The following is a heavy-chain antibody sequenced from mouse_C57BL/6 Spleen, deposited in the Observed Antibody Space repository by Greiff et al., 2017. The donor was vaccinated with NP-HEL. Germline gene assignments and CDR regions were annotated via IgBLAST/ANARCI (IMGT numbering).Heavy chain of an antibody. CDR1: GFSLTSYA. J-gene: IGHJ1*03. D-gene: IGHD1-1*01. Sequence: VKLMESGPGLVAPSQSLSITCTVSGFSLTSYAISWVRQPPGKGLEWLGVIWTGGGTNYNSALKSRLSISKDNSKSQVFLKMNSLQTDDTARYYCARKSTTVVATDWYFDVWGTGTTVTVSS. CDR3: ARKSTTVVATDWYFDV. V-gene: IGHV2-9-1*01. CDR2: IWTGGGT.